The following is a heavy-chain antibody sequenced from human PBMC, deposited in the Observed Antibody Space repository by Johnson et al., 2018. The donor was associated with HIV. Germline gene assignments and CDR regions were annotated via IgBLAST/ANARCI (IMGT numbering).Heavy chain of an antibody. J-gene: IGHJ3*02. V-gene: IGHV3-15*01. CDR3: ARDAGQWLDDAFDI. Sequence: VQLVESGGGLVKPGGSLRLSCAASGFTFSNAWMSWVRQGPGKGLEWVGHIKSKTDGGTTDYAAPVKGRFTILRDDSKNTLYLQMNRLSAEDTAVYYCARDAGQWLDDAFDIWGQGTMVTVSS. CDR2: IKSKTDGGTT. CDR1: GFTFSNAW. D-gene: IGHD6-19*01.